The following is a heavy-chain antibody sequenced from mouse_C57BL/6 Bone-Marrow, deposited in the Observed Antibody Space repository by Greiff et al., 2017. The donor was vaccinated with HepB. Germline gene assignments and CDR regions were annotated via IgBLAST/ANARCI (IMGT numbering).Heavy chain of an antibody. Sequence: QVQLKESGAELARPGASVKMSCKASGYTFTSYTMHWVKQRPGQGLEWIGYINPSSGYTKYNQKFKDKATLTADKSSSTAYMQLSSLTSEDSAVYYCARSYKAYYYAMDYWGQGTSVTVSS. D-gene: IGHD1-3*01. CDR3: ARSYKAYYYAMDY. J-gene: IGHJ4*01. CDR2: INPSSGYT. V-gene: IGHV1-4*01. CDR1: GYTFTSYT.